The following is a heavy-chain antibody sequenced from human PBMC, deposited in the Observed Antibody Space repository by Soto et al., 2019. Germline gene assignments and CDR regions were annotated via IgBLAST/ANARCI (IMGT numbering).Heavy chain of an antibody. CDR2: ISGSGGST. J-gene: IGHJ4*02. CDR3: AKGQIQVWLLDFDY. CDR1: GFTFSSYW. D-gene: IGHD5-18*01. V-gene: IGHV3-23*04. Sequence: EVQLVESGGGLVQPGGSLRLSCAASGFTFSSYWMHWVRQAPGKGLVWVSAISGSGGSTYYADSVKGRFTISRDNSKNTLYMQMNSLRAEDTAVYYCAKGQIQVWLLDFDYWGQGTLVTVSS.